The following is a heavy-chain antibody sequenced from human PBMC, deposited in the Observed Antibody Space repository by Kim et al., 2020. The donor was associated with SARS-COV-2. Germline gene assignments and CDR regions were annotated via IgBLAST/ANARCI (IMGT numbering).Heavy chain of an antibody. Sequence: SVKVSCKASGGTFSSYAISWVRQAPGQGLEWMGRIIPILGIANYAQKFQGRVTITADKSTSTAYMELSSLRSEDTAVYYCARDQIYYYYMDVWGKRDHG. CDR1: GGTFSSYA. J-gene: IGHJ6*03. CDR2: IIPILGIA. V-gene: IGHV1-69*04. CDR3: ARDQIYYYYMDV.